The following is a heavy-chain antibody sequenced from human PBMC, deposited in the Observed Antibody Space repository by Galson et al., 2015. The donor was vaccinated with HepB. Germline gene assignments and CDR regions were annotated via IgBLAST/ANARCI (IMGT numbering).Heavy chain of an antibody. D-gene: IGHD6-19*01. CDR2: IIPIFGTA. CDR1: GGTFSSYA. Sequence: SVKVSCKASGGTFSSYAISWVRQAPGQGLEWMGGIIPIFGTANYAQKFQGRVTITADESTSTAYMELSSLRSEDTAVYYCAREGWSRSSGWIDYWGQGTLVTVSS. CDR3: AREGWSRSSGWIDY. J-gene: IGHJ4*02. V-gene: IGHV1-69*13.